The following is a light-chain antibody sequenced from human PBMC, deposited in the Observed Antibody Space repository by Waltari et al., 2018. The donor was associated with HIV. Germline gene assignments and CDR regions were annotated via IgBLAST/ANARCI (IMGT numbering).Light chain of an antibody. J-gene: IGLJ3*02. CDR3: AAWDDSLSGRV. CDR2: RNN. CDR1: SSTIGRNY. Sequence: QPVLTQPPSASGTPGQRVTIPCSGSSSTIGRNYVYWYQQLPGTAPKLLIYRNNQRPSGVPDRFSGSKSGTSASLAISGLRSEDEADYYCAAWDDSLSGRVFGGGTKLTVL. V-gene: IGLV1-47*01.